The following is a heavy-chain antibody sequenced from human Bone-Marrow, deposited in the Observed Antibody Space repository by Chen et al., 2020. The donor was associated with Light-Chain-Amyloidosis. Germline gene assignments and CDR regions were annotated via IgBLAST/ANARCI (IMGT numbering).Heavy chain of an antibody. Sequence: EVQLVESGGGLAQPGGSLRLSCAASGFTFSSHEMLWVRQAPGKGLEWVSYIGCSGGGPSHYAGSAKGRFTISRDNGKNPLYLQMNSLRAEDTGLYFCAGGPEYSGAPYYWGQGIVVTVSS. J-gene: IGHJ4*02. CDR2: IGCSGGGPS. CDR3: AGGPEYSGAPYY. D-gene: IGHD3-10*01. V-gene: IGHV3-48*03. CDR1: GFTFSSHE.